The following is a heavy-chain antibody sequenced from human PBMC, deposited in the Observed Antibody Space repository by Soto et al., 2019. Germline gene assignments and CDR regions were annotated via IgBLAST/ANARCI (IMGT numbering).Heavy chain of an antibody. D-gene: IGHD2-2*01. Sequence: QVQLQQWGAGLLKPSETLSLTCAVYGGSFSGYYWSWIRQPPGKGLEWIGEINHSGSTNYNPSLKSRVTISVDTSKNQFSLKLSSVTAADTAVYCCARGHTSCHFDYWGQGTLVTVSS. J-gene: IGHJ4*02. CDR3: ARGHTSCHFDY. CDR1: GGSFSGYY. V-gene: IGHV4-34*01. CDR2: INHSGST.